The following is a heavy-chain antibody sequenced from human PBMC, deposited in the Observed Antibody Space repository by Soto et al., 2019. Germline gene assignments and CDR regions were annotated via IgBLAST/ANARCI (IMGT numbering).Heavy chain of an antibody. J-gene: IGHJ6*03. CDR1: GGSFSGYY. Sequence: QVQLQQWGAGLLKPSETLSLTCAVYGGSFSGYYWSWIRQPPGKGLEWIGEINHSGSTNYNPSLKSRVTISVDTSTNQFSLKLSSVTAADTAVYYCARRRGYCSSTSCYGKGGVSLNYYYYYMDVWGKGTTVTVSS. V-gene: IGHV4-34*01. CDR2: INHSGST. CDR3: ARRRGYCSSTSCYGKGGVSLNYYYYYMDV. D-gene: IGHD2-2*01.